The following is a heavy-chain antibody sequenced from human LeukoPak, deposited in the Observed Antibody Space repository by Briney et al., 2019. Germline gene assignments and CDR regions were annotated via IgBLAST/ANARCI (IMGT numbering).Heavy chain of an antibody. CDR1: GFPFSYYT. J-gene: IGHJ4*02. Sequence: GGSLRLSCAASGFPFSYYTMTWVRQAPGKGLEWVSTINVGDNTYYADSVKGRFTISRDNSKNTLSLQMNSLRAGDTAVYYCASWGTQGMYEFDHWGQGTLVTVSS. CDR3: ASWGTQGMYEFDH. CDR2: INVGDNT. V-gene: IGHV3-23*01. D-gene: IGHD1/OR15-1a*01.